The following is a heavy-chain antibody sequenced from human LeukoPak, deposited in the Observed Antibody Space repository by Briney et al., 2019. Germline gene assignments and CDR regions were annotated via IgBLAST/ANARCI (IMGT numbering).Heavy chain of an antibody. V-gene: IGHV3-53*01. Sequence: GGSLRLSCALSGLTVNDNYMSWVSQAPGKGLEWVSLIFPDGQTYYADFVQGRFSISRDMSRNILFLDMSRLRAEDTAVFFCARANPVYGDFDYWGQGTLVTVSS. J-gene: IGHJ4*02. CDR1: GLTVNDNY. CDR3: ARANPVYGDFDY. D-gene: IGHD4-17*01. CDR2: IFPDGQT.